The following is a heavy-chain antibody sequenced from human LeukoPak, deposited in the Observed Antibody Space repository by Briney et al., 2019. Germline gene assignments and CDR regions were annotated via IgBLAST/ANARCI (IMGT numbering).Heavy chain of an antibody. J-gene: IGHJ4*02. CDR3: ARGFRSVAVVDDTPLSDY. V-gene: IGHV1-69*06. Sequence: ASVKVSCKASGGTFSSYAISWVRQAPGQGLEWMGGIIPIFGTANYAQKFQGRVTITADKSTTTAYMELSSLRSEDTAMYYCARGFRSVAVVDDTPLSDYWGQGTLVTVSS. CDR2: IIPIFGTA. CDR1: GGTFSSYA. D-gene: IGHD2-15*01.